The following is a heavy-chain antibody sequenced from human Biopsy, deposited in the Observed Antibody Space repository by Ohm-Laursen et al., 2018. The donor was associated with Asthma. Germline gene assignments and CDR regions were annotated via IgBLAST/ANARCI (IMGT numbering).Heavy chain of an antibody. V-gene: IGHV3-30*03. CDR1: GFTFSIYD. Sequence: SLRLSCAESGFTFSIYDIHWVRQAPGKGLEWVAVISYDGGNKFYGDSVKGRFTLSRDNSRNTLYLQMNSLRVEDTAIYYCARTHERWTSIQDDALDIWGQGTMVIVSS. D-gene: IGHD4-23*01. CDR2: ISYDGGNK. CDR3: ARTHERWTSIQDDALDI. J-gene: IGHJ3*02.